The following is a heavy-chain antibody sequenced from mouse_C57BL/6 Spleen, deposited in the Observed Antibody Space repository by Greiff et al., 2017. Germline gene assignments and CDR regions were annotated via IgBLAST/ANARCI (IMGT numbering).Heavy chain of an antibody. CDR2: INPSSGYT. V-gene: IGHV1-4*01. D-gene: IGHD2-4*01. CDR3: AREREYDSGYFDY. CDR1: GYTFTSYT. Sequence: QVQLQQSGAELARPGASVKMSCKASGYTFTSYTMHWVKQRPGQGLEWIGYINPSSGYTKYNQKFKDKATLTADKYSSTAYMQLSSLTSEDSAVYYCAREREYDSGYFDYWGQGTTLTVSS. J-gene: IGHJ2*01.